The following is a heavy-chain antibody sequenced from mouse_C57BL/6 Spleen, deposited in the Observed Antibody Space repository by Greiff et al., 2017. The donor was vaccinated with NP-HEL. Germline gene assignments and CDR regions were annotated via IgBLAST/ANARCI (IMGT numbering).Heavy chain of an antibody. J-gene: IGHJ1*03. D-gene: IGHD1-1*01. CDR3: ARDDYGRSYGLYFDV. CDR2: IDPSDSET. CDR1: GYTFTSYW. V-gene: IGHV1-52*01. Sequence: VQLQQPGAELVRPGSSVKLSCKASGYTFTSYWMHWVKQRPIQGLEWIGNIDPSDSETHYNQKFKDKATLTVDKSSSTAYMQLSSLTSEDSAVYYGARDDYGRSYGLYFDVWGTGTTVTVSS.